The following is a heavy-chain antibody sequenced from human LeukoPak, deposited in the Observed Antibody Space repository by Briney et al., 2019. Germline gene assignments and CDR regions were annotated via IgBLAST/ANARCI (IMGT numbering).Heavy chain of an antibody. Sequence: TSGGSLRLSCAASGFTFSSYSMNWVRQAPGKGLEWVSSISSSSSYIYYADSVKGRFTISRDNAENSLYLQMNSLRAEDTAVYYCARDREVVGIAVAGTIFDYWGQGTLVTVSS. V-gene: IGHV3-21*01. CDR2: ISSSSSYI. CDR3: ARDREVVGIAVAGTIFDY. D-gene: IGHD6-19*01. CDR1: GFTFSSYS. J-gene: IGHJ4*02.